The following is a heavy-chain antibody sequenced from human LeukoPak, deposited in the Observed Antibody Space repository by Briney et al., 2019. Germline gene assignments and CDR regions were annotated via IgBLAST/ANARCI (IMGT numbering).Heavy chain of an antibody. J-gene: IGHJ5*02. CDR2: INPNSGDP. CDR1: GYSFTDYY. D-gene: IGHD6-13*01. CDR3: ARGAAAGTYNWFDP. Sequence: ASVKVSCKASGYSFTDYYIHWVRQAPGQGLEWMGWINPNSGDPNYAQKFQGRVTMTRDTSISTAYMELSRLRSDDTAVYYCARGAAAGTYNWFDPWGQGTLVTASS. V-gene: IGHV1-2*02.